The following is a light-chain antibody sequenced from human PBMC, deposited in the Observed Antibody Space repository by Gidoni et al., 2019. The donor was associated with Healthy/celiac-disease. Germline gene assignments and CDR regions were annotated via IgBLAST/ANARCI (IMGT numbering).Light chain of an antibody. CDR2: GAS. V-gene: IGKV3-20*01. J-gene: IGKJ2*01. CDR1: QSVSSSY. CDR3: QQYGSSPPRYT. Sequence: EIVLTQPPGTLSWPPGERATPSCRASQSVSSSYLAWYQQKPGQAPRLLIYGASSRATGIPDRFSGSGSGTDFTLTISRLEPEDFAVYYCQQYGSSPPRYTFGQGTKLEIK.